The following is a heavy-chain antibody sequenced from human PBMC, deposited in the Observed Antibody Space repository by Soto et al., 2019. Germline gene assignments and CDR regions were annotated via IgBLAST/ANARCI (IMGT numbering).Heavy chain of an antibody. J-gene: IGHJ6*02. CDR3: ARGLSRGWGSRFYYYGMDV. CDR1: GGSFSGYY. D-gene: IGHD6-19*01. V-gene: IGHV4-34*01. CDR2: INHSGST. Sequence: PSETLSLTCAVYGGSFSGYYWSWIRQPPGKGLEWIGEINHSGSTNYNPSLKSRVTISVDTSKNQFSLKLSSVTAADTAVYYCARGLSRGWGSRFYYYGMDVWGQGTTVTVS.